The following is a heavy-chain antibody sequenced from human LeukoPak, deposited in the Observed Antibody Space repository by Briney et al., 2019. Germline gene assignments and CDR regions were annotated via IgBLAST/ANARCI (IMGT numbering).Heavy chain of an antibody. V-gene: IGHV3-21*01. J-gene: IGHJ6*03. Sequence: GGSLRLSCAASAFTFSSYSMNWVRQAPGKGLEWVSSISSSGSYIYYADSVKGRFTISRDNARKSLYLQMNSLRAEDTAVYYCARVGPWVNPDYHYYYMDVWGKGTTVTVSS. CDR1: AFTFSSYS. CDR2: ISSSGSYI. D-gene: IGHD1-14*01. CDR3: ARVGPWVNPDYHYYYMDV.